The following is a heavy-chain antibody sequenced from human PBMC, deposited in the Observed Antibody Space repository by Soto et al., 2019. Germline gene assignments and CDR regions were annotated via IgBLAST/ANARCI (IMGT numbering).Heavy chain of an antibody. D-gene: IGHD3-22*01. Sequence: SSGKVSCKAPGGTLSSYTISWVRQAPGQGLEWMGGITPIFGSTNYAHNFQGRVTFTADKSTGTAYMELRSLRSEDTAVYYCASLMYYYDSSGYGWG. CDR3: ASLMYYYDSSGYG. V-gene: IGHV1-69*06. CDR1: GGTLSSYT. J-gene: IGHJ3*01. CDR2: ITPIFGST.